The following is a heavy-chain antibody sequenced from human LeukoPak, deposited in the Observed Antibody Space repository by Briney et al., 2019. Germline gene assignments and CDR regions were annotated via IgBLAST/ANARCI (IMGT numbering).Heavy chain of an antibody. Sequence: PGGSLRLSCAASGFTFSDYYMSWIRQAPGKGLEWVAYTSSSGNTIYYADSVKGRFTISRDNAKNSLYLQMNSLRAEDTAVYYCVRSRYHDAFDIWGQGTMVTVSS. D-gene: IGHD3-9*01. CDR2: TSSSGNTI. CDR1: GFTFSDYY. CDR3: VRSRYHDAFDI. V-gene: IGHV3-11*04. J-gene: IGHJ3*02.